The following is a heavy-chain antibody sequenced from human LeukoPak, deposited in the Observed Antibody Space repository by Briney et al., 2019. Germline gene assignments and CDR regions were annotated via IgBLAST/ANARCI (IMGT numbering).Heavy chain of an antibody. CDR3: ARESGYYYDSSGYYYFDY. D-gene: IGHD3-22*01. Sequence: GASVKVSCKASGYTFSSYYVHWVRQAPGQGLEWMGMIIPSDGFTSYAQKFQGRVTMTRDMSTSTVYMELSSLRSDDTAVYYCARESGYYYDSSGYYYFDYWGQGTLVTVSS. J-gene: IGHJ4*02. CDR1: GYTFSSYY. V-gene: IGHV1-46*01. CDR2: IIPSDGFT.